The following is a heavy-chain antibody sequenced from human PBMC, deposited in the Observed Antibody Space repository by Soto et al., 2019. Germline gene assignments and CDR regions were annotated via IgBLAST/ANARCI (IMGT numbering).Heavy chain of an antibody. CDR1: GGTFSSYA. CDR2: ITPIFGTA. CDR3: ARHVPAAGYYYGMDV. Sequence: SVKVSCKASGGTFSSYAISWVRQAPGQGLEWMGGITPIFGTANYAQKFQGRVTITADESTSTAYMELSSLRSEDTAVYYCARHVPAAGYYYGMDVWGQGTTVTAP. J-gene: IGHJ6*02. D-gene: IGHD2-2*01. V-gene: IGHV1-69*13.